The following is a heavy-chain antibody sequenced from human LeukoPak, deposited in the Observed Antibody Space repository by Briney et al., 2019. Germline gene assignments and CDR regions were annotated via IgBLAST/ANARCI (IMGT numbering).Heavy chain of an antibody. J-gene: IGHJ6*02. V-gene: IGHV1-2*02. Sequence: ASVKVSCKASGYTFTGYYMHWVRQAPGQGLEWMGWINPNSGGTNYAQKFQGRVTMTRDTSISTAYMELGRLRSDDTAVYYCARVRVHIVVVTADYYGMDVWGQGTTVTVSS. CDR1: GYTFTGYY. D-gene: IGHD2-21*02. CDR2: INPNSGGT. CDR3: ARVRVHIVVVTADYYGMDV.